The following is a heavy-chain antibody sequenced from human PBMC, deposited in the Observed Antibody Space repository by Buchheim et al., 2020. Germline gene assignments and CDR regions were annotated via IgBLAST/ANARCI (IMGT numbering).Heavy chain of an antibody. D-gene: IGHD5-18*01. Sequence: QVQLQESGPGLVKPSETLSLTCTVSGGSISSYYWSWIRQPPGQGLEWIGYIYYSGSTNYNPSLKSRVTISVDTSKNHFSLKLSSVTAADTAVYYCARERRGVDTAMVTPYYFDYWGQGTL. V-gene: IGHV4-59*01. CDR3: ARERRGVDTAMVTPYYFDY. CDR1: GGSISSYY. J-gene: IGHJ4*02. CDR2: IYYSGST.